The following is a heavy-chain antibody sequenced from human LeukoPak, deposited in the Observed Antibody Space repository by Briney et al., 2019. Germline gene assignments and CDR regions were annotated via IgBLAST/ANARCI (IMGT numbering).Heavy chain of an antibody. D-gene: IGHD6-19*01. V-gene: IGHV3-33*08. CDR2: IWHDGSNK. Sequence: GGSLRLSCAASGFTFSSYGMHWVRQAPGKGLEWVAVIWHDGSNKYYADSVKGRFTISRDNSKNTLYLQMNSLRAEDTAVYYCARDCDVAVAGLDYWGQGTLVTVSS. CDR3: ARDCDVAVAGLDY. CDR1: GFTFSSYG. J-gene: IGHJ4*02.